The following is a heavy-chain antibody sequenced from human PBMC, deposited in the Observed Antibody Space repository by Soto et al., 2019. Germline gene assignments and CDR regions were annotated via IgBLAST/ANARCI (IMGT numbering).Heavy chain of an antibody. V-gene: IGHV3-23*01. CDR1: GFTFSSYA. Sequence: EVQLLESGGGLVQPGGSLRLSCAASGFTFSSYAMSWVRQAPGKGLEWVSAISGSGGSTYDADSVQGRFTISRDNSKDTLYLQMNSLRGEDTAVYYCAKVGGKVVVAAAPRDYWGQGTLVTVSS. J-gene: IGHJ4*02. CDR2: ISGSGGST. CDR3: AKVGGKVVVAAAPRDY. D-gene: IGHD2-15*01.